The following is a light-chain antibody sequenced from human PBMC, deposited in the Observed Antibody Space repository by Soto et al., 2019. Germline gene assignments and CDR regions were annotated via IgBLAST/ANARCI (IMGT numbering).Light chain of an antibody. J-gene: IGLJ3*02. CDR2: EVS. Sequence: QSALTQPPSASGSPGQSVTISCTGTSSDVGGYNYVSWYQQHPGKAPKLMIYEVSKRPSGVPDRLSGSKSGNTASLTVSGLQAEDEADHYCNPYAGSNTWVFGGGTKLTVL. CDR3: NPYAGSNTWV. V-gene: IGLV2-8*01. CDR1: SSDVGGYNY.